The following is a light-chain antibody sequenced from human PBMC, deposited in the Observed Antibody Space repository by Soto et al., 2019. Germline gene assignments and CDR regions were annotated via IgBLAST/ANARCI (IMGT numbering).Light chain of an antibody. CDR1: QNIYKW. J-gene: IGKJ4*01. V-gene: IGKV1-5*01. CDR3: QQYERYPLT. Sequence: DIQITQSPSTLSASIGDRVTITCRASQNIYKWLAWYQQKPQKAPKLLIFEAAALETGVSPRFSGSGSGTEFTLTISSLQPDDFATYYCQQYERYPLTFGGGTKVE. CDR2: EAA.